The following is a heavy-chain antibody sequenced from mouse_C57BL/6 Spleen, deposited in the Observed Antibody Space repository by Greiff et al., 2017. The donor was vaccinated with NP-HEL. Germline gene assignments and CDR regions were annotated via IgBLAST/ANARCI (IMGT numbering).Heavy chain of an antibody. D-gene: IGHD3-2*02. CDR3: ARLDSSGYGGY. J-gene: IGHJ2*01. V-gene: IGHV1-52*01. Sequence: VQLQQSGAELVRPGSSVKLSCKASGYTFTSYWMHWVKQRPIQGLEWIGNIDPSDSETHYNQKFKDKATLTVDKSSSTAYMQLSSLTSEDSAVYYCARLDSSGYGGYWGQGTTLTVSS. CDR1: GYTFTSYW. CDR2: IDPSDSET.